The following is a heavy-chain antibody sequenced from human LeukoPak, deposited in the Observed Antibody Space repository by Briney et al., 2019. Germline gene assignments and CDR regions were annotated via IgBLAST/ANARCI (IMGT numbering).Heavy chain of an antibody. V-gene: IGHV5-51*01. Sequence: GESLQISCKASGYTFTDYWIGWVRQMPGKGLEWMAVIYPGDSRTRYNPSFQGQVTISADRSINTAYLKWSNLRASDTALYFCACRLVLGTRFEPWGQGTLVTVSS. CDR3: ACRLVLGTRFEP. CDR1: GYTFTDYW. CDR2: IYPGDSRT. D-gene: IGHD3-10*01. J-gene: IGHJ5*02.